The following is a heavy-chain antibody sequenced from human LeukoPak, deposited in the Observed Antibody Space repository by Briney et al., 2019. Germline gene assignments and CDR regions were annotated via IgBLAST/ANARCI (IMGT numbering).Heavy chain of an antibody. CDR2: ISYDGSNK. CDR1: GYTFTGYY. J-gene: IGHJ4*02. V-gene: IGHV3-30-3*01. CDR3: ARDRSSVYYFDY. Sequence: SCKASGYTFTGYYMHWVRQAPGKGLEWVAVISYDGSNKYYADSVKGRFTISRDNSKNTLYLQMNSLRAEDTAVYYCARDRSSVYYFDYWGQGTLVTVSS.